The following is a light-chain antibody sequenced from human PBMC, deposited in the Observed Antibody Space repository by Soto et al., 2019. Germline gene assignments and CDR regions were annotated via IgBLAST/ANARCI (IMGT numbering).Light chain of an antibody. CDR3: SSYTSSSIYV. CDR1: SSDVGGYNY. V-gene: IGLV2-14*01. CDR2: DVS. J-gene: IGLJ1*01. Sequence: LTQPASVSGSPGQSITVSCTGTSSDVGGYNYVSWYQQHPGKAPKLMIYDVSNRPSGVSNRFSGSKSGNTASLTISGLQAEDEADYYCSSYTSSSIYVFGTGTKVTVL.